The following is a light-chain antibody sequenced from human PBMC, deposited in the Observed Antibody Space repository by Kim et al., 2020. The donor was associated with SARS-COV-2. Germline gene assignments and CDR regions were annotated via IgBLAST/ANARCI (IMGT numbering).Light chain of an antibody. CDR2: GAS. V-gene: IGKV3-20*01. J-gene: IGKJ2*01. CDR3: QYFGSSSSGFA. CDR1: QSLRGSS. Sequence: EVMLTQSPGTVSLSPGETATLSCRASQSLRGSSLVWYQQKLGQAPRLLIYGASGRATGIPDRFSGSGPGTDFTLTISRLEPEDFAVYYCQYFGSSSSGFAFGQGTKLEI.